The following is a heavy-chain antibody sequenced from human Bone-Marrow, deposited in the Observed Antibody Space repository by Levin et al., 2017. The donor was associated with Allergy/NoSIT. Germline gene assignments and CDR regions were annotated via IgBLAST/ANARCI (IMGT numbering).Heavy chain of an antibody. CDR3: VFSPDFSGGSCDYNSYHMDV. V-gene: IGHV2-70*04. CDR1: GFSLSTSGMR. J-gene: IGHJ6*03. D-gene: IGHD2-15*01. Sequence: SGPTLVKPTQTLTLTCTFSGFSLSTSGMRVSWIRQPPGKALEWLARIDWDDDKFYSTSLKTRLTISKDTSKNQVVLTMTNMDPVDTATYYCVFSPDFSGGSCDYNSYHMDVWGKGTTVTVSS. CDR2: IDWDDDK.